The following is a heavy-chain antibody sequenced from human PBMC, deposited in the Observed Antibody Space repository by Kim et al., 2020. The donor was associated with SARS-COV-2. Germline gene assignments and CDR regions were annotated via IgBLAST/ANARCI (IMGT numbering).Heavy chain of an antibody. CDR3: ATDPSGYSSGHWYFDL. Sequence: ASVKVSCKVSGYTLTELSMHWVRQAPGKGLEWMGGFDPEDGETIYAQKFQGRVTMTEDTSTDTAYMELSSLRSEDTAVYYCATDPSGYSSGHWYFDLWGRGTLVTVSS. CDR1: GYTLTELS. V-gene: IGHV1-24*01. D-gene: IGHD6-19*01. J-gene: IGHJ2*01. CDR2: FDPEDGET.